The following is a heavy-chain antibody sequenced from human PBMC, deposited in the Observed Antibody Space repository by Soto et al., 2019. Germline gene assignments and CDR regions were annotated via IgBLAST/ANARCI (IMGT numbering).Heavy chain of an antibody. D-gene: IGHD5-18*01. CDR3: ARDQPGYSYGYGLGY. J-gene: IGHJ4*02. Sequence: EVQLVESGGGLVKPGGSLRLSCAASGFTFSSYSMNWVRQAPGKGLEWVSSISSSRSYIYYADSVKGRFTISRDNAKNSLYLQKNSLRAEDTAVYYCARDQPGYSYGYGLGYWGQGTLVTVSS. CDR2: ISSSRSYI. CDR1: GFTFSSYS. V-gene: IGHV3-21*01.